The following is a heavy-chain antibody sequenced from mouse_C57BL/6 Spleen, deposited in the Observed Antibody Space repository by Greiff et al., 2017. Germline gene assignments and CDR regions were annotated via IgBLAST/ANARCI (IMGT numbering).Heavy chain of an antibody. CDR2: IWSGGST. CDR1: GFSLTSYG. J-gene: IGHJ4*01. Sequence: VMLVESGPGLVQPSQSLSITCTVSGFSLTSYGVHWVRQSPGKGLEWLGVIWSGGSTDYNAAFISRLSISKDNSKSQVFFKMNSLQADDTAIYYCARRDDGYYGYAMDYWGQGTSVTVSS. V-gene: IGHV2-2*01. CDR3: ARRDDGYYGYAMDY. D-gene: IGHD2-3*01.